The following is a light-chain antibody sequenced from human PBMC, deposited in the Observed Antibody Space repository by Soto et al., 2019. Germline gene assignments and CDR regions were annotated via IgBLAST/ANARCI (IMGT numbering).Light chain of an antibody. CDR2: GND. V-gene: IGLV1-44*01. CDR1: SSNIGSNS. Sequence: QSVLTQPPSASGTPGQRVTISCSGSSSNIGSNSVYWYHQLPGTAPKLLIYGNDERPSGVPDRFSGSKSGTSGTLDITGLQTGDEADYYCATWDGSLPGEVFGGGTKLTVL. CDR3: ATWDGSLPGEV. J-gene: IGLJ2*01.